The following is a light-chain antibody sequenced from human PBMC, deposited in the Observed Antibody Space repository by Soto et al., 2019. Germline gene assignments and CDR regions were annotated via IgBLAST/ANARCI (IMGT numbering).Light chain of an antibody. CDR2: DAS. Sequence: EIVLTQSPATLSLSPGERATLSCRASQSVSSNLAWYQQKPGQAPRLLIYDASNRATGIPARFSGSGSGTDFTLTISSLEPEDLAVYYCQQRRNSTYTFGQGTKLEIK. V-gene: IGKV3-11*01. CDR1: QSVSSN. J-gene: IGKJ2*01. CDR3: QQRRNSTYT.